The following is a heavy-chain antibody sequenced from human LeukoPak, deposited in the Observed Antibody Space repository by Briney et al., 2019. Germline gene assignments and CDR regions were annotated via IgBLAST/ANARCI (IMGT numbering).Heavy chain of an antibody. J-gene: IGHJ6*03. CDR2: INPNSGGT. V-gene: IGHV1-2*02. CDR1: GYTFTGYY. CDR3: AREIVGATGYYYYYMDV. Sequence: ASVKVSCKASGYTFTGYYMHWVRQAPGQGLEWMGWINPNSGGTNYAQKFQGRVTMTRDTSNSTAYMELSRLRSDDTAVYYCAREIVGATGYYYYYMDVWGKGTTVTVSS. D-gene: IGHD1-26*01.